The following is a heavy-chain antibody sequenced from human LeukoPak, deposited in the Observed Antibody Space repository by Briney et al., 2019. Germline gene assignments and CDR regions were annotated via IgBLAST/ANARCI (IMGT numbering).Heavy chain of an antibody. CDR1: GFTFSNYG. Sequence: GGSLRLSCAASGFTFSNYGMHWVRQAPGKGLEWVAVIRYDGSNKCYADSVKGRFTISRDNSKNTLYLQMNSLRAEDTAVYYCAKDGTTSTYYYFDYWGQGTLVTVSS. D-gene: IGHD2/OR15-2a*01. CDR3: AKDGTTSTYYYFDY. J-gene: IGHJ4*02. CDR2: IRYDGSNK. V-gene: IGHV3-30*02.